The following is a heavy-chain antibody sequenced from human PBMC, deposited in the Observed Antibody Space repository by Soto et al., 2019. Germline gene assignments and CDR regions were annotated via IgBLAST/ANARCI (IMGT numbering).Heavy chain of an antibody. CDR3: ARDSSCGGDCWRWFDP. Sequence: QVQLQESGPGLVKPSETLSLTCTVSGGSISSNYWSWIRQPPGKGLEWIGYIYYSGSTTYNPSLESRVTTSVDPSKHQFSLKLSSVTAADTAVYYCARDSSCGGDCWRWFDPWGQGTLGTVSS. J-gene: IGHJ5*02. CDR1: GGSISSNY. D-gene: IGHD2-21*02. CDR2: IYYSGST. V-gene: IGHV4-59*01.